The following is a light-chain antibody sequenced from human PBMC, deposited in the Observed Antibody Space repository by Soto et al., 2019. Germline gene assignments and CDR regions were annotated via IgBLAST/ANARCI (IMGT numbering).Light chain of an antibody. CDR3: QQYNNWPEWT. Sequence: DTVMTQSPATLSVSPGESATLSCRASQSVSSNLAWYQEQPGQAPRLLIYGASTRATGIPARFSGSGSGTEFTLTISSLQSEDFAVYYCQQYNNWPEWTFGQGTKVDIK. CDR1: QSVSSN. V-gene: IGKV3-15*01. J-gene: IGKJ1*01. CDR2: GAS.